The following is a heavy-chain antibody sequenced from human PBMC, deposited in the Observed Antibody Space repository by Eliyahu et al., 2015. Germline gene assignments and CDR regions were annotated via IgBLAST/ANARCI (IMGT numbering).Heavy chain of an antibody. CDR3: TGQPIRVASENWFDP. J-gene: IGHJ5*02. Sequence: EVQLVESGGGXVQPGGSLKLXCXASGFPFSAAAIHWVRQASGKGLEWVGRIRNKANXYATVYAASVNGRFTISRDDSKNTAYLQMNSLKTEDTAVYFCTGQPIRVASENWFDPWGQGTLVIVSS. CDR1: GFPFSAAA. CDR2: IRNKANXYAT. V-gene: IGHV3-73*02. D-gene: IGHD5-12*01.